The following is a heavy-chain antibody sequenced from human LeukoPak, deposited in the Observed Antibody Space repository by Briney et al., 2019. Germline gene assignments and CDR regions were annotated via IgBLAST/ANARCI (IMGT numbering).Heavy chain of an antibody. CDR3: ARGASAETIDY. J-gene: IGHJ4*02. D-gene: IGHD1-1*01. CDR1: GFIFSDYS. Sequence: GGSLRLSCAASGFIFSDYSMKWVRQAPGKGLEWVSSISSGAAYIFYADSVKGRFSISRDSAKNSLYLQMFSLRAEDTALYYCARGASAETIDYWGQGTLVTVSS. V-gene: IGHV3-21*01. CDR2: ISSGAAYI.